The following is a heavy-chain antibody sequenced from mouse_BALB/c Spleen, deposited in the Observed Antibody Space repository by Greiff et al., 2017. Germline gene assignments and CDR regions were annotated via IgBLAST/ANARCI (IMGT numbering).Heavy chain of an antibody. Sequence: QVQLQQSGAELARPGASVKLSCKASGYTFTDYYINWVKQRTGQGLEWIGEIYPGSGNTYYNEKFKGKATLTADKSSSTAYMQLSSLTSEDSAVYFCAREDSYFDYWGQGTTLTVSS. CDR2: IYPGSGNT. J-gene: IGHJ2*01. CDR1: GYTFTDYY. CDR3: AREDSYFDY. V-gene: IGHV1-77*01. D-gene: IGHD3-3*01.